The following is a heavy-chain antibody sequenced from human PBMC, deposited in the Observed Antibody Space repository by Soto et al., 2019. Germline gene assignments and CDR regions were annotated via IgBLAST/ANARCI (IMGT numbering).Heavy chain of an antibody. CDR1: GGSISSYY. CDR2: IYYSGST. CDR3: ARDLEAVAGTGGAFDI. V-gene: IGHV4-59*01. J-gene: IGHJ3*02. D-gene: IGHD6-19*01. Sequence: PSETLSLTCTVSGGSISSYYWSWIRQPPGKGLKGIGYIYYSGSTNYNPSLKSRVTISVDTSKNQFSLKLSSVTAADTALYYCARDLEAVAGTGGAFDIWGQGTMVTVSS.